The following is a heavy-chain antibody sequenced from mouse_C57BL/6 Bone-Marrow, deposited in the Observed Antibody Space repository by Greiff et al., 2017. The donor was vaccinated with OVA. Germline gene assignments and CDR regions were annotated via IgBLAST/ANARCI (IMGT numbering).Heavy chain of an antibody. V-gene: IGHV1-15*01. CDR3: TRDYRNYYAMDY. CDR2: IDPETGGT. CDR1: GYTFTDYE. D-gene: IGHD2-5*01. Sequence: QVQLQQSGAELVRPGASVTLSCKASGYTFTDYEMHWVKQTPVQGLEWIGAIDPETGGTAYNQKFKGKAILTADKSSSTAYMELRSLTSDDSADYYCTRDYRNYYAMDYWGQGTSVTVSS. J-gene: IGHJ4*01.